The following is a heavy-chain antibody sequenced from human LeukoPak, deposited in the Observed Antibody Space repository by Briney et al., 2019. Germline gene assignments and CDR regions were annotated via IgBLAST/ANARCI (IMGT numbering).Heavy chain of an antibody. CDR3: ARDQTSGYYYMYYFDY. D-gene: IGHD3-22*01. V-gene: IGHV1-2*02. CDR2: INPNSGGT. J-gene: IGHJ4*02. Sequence: ASVKVSCKASRYTFTGYYMHWVRQAPGQGLEWMGWINPNSGGTNCAQKFQGRVTMTRDASISTAYMELSRLRSDDTAVYYCARDQTSGYYYMYYFDYWGQGTLVTVSS. CDR1: RYTFTGYY.